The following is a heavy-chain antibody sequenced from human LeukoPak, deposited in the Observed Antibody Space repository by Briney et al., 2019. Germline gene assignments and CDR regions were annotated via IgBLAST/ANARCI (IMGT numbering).Heavy chain of an antibody. J-gene: IGHJ3*01. CDR3: AKFPSYDSSGHDGFDV. CDR1: GFIFKNHA. D-gene: IGHD3-22*01. CDR2: TSGSGGTK. Sequence: GGSLRLSCAASGFIFKNHAMSWVRQAPGKGLEWVSATSGSGGTKFYADSVKGRFTISRDNSKDTLYLQMNSPRAEDTAIYYCAKFPSYDSSGHDGFDVWGQGTRVTVSS. V-gene: IGHV3-23*01.